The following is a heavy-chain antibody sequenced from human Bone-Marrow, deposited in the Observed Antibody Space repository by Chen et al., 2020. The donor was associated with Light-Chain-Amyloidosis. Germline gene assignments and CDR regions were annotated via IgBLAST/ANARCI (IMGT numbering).Heavy chain of an antibody. CDR2: ISETGANT. J-gene: IGHJ4*02. CDR3: AKQYLVGG. D-gene: IGHD6-13*01. V-gene: IGHV3-23*01. Sequence: EVRLLESGGGLVQPGGSLRLSCAVSGFTFSHYAMNWVRQAPGKGLQWISSISETGANTDYEDSVKGRFTISRDNSNNMLYLQLTSLRAKDTAVYYCAKQYLVGGWGQGTLVTVSS. CDR1: GFTFSHYA.